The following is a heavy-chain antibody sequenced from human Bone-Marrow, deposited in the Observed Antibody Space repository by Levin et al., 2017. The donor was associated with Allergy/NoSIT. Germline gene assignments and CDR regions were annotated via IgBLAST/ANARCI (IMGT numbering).Heavy chain of an antibody. Sequence: SETLSLTCAVSGGSINSSNWWSWVRQPPGKGLEWIGGVYHSGSTDYNPSLKSRVTISLDKSTNQFSLKVTSVTAADTALYYCARLYIRGDSIFDIWGQGTLVTVSS. V-gene: IGHV4-4*02. CDR3: ARLYIRGDSIFDI. CDR1: GGSINSSNW. J-gene: IGHJ3*02. D-gene: IGHD3-10*02. CDR2: VYHSGST.